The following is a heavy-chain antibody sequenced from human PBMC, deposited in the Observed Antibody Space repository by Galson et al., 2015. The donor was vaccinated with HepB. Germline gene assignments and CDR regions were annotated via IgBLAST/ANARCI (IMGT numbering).Heavy chain of an antibody. D-gene: IGHD6-13*01. CDR1: GFTFSSYG. J-gene: IGHJ4*02. V-gene: IGHV3-30*18. CDR2: ISYDGSNK. CDR3: AKGQAAAG. Sequence: CAASGFTFSSYGMHWVRQAPGKGLEWVAVISYDGSNKYYADSVKGRFTISRDNSKNTLYLQMNSLRAEDTAVYYCAKGQAAAGWGQGTLVTVSS.